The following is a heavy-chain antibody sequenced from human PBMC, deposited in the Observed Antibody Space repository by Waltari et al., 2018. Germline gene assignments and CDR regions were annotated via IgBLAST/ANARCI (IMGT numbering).Heavy chain of an antibody. V-gene: IGHV1-69*04. CDR3: ARNPRGGNSYSAFDI. CDR1: GGTFSSYA. CDR2: IIPILGIA. D-gene: IGHD1-26*01. J-gene: IGHJ3*02. Sequence: QVQLVQSGAEVKKPGSSVKVSCKASGGTFSSYAISWVRRAPGQGLEWMGGIIPILGIANYAQKFQGRVTITADESTSTAYMELSSLRSEDTAVYYCARNPRGGNSYSAFDIWGQGTMVTVSS.